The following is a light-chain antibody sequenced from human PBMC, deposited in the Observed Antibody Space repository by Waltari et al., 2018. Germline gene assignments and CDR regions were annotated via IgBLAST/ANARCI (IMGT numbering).Light chain of an antibody. CDR1: NSNIGSNS. V-gene: IGLV1-47*02. Sequence: QSVLTQPPSASEAARKSVTISCSGSNSNIGSNSVSWYQQFPGTPPKLLIYYNDERASGLSDRFSGSKSGTSASLAISVLQTEDEADYYCAAWDDSLSGGLFGGGTRLTVL. CDR2: YND. CDR3: AAWDDSLSGGL. J-gene: IGLJ2*01.